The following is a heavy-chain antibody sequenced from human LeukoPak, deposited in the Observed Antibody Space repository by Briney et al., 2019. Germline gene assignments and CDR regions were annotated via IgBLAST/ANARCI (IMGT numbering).Heavy chain of an antibody. CDR2: TYYRSRWYN. V-gene: IGHV6-1*01. D-gene: IGHD6-19*01. Sequence: SQTLSLTCAISGDSVSSINGAWNWIRQSPSRGLEWLGRTYYRSRWYNDYVESMKGRITISPDTSKNQFSLHLGSVTPEDTAVYYCARDLGNTGWYTFDYWGQGTLVTVSS. J-gene: IGHJ4*02. CDR3: ARDLGNTGWYTFDY. CDR1: GDSVSSINGA.